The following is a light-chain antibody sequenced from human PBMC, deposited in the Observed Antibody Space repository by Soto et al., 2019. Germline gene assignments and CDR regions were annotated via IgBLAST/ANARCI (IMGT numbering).Light chain of an antibody. Sequence: DIQLTQSPSFLSASVGDRVTITCRASQGISNNLAWYQHNPGKPPKLLIYGASTLQRGVPSRFSGSGSGTEFTLTISSLQPEDFATYYCQQLNNYPRALTFGGGTKVEIK. J-gene: IGKJ4*01. V-gene: IGKV1-9*01. CDR2: GAS. CDR1: QGISNN. CDR3: QQLNNYPRALT.